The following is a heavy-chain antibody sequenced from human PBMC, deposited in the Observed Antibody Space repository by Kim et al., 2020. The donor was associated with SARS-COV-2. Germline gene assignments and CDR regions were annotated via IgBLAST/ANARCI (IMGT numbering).Heavy chain of an antibody. CDR2: T. J-gene: IGHJ4*02. Sequence: TTHADACEGRFTGTRDNDKNTLDLQMNSLRAEDTAMYYCASRIYTSFDSWGQGTLVTVSS. CDR3: ASRIYTSFDS. V-gene: IGHV3-74*01.